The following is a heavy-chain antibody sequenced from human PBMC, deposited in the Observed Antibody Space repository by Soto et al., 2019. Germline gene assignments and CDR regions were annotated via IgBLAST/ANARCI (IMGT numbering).Heavy chain of an antibody. CDR1: GFSFSSYA. J-gene: IGHJ6*02. CDR2: ISGSGGNT. Sequence: VQLLESGGGLVQPGGSLRLSCAVSGFSFSSYAMSWVRQAPGQGLEWVSTISGSGGNTYYADSVKGRVTISRDNSKNTLYLQMNSLRVEDTAVYYCAKGVSYYSYYGMDVWGQGTTVTVSS. V-gene: IGHV3-23*01. CDR3: AKGVSYYSYYGMDV.